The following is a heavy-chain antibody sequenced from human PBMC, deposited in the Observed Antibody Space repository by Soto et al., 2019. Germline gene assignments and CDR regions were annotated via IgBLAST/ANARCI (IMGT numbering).Heavy chain of an antibody. Sequence: EVQLLESGGGLVQPGGSLRLSCAASGFTFSSYAMSWVRQAPGKGLEWVSAISGSGGSTYYADSVKGRFTISRDNSKNTLYLQMNSLIAEDTAVYHCAKSRPVWDDYGDYYYYYYMDVWGKGTTVTLSS. J-gene: IGHJ6*03. CDR2: ISGSGGST. V-gene: IGHV3-23*01. CDR1: GFTFSSYA. D-gene: IGHD4-17*01. CDR3: AKSRPVWDDYGDYYYYYYMDV.